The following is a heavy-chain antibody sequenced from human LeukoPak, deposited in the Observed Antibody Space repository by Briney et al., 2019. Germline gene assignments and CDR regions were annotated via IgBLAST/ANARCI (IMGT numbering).Heavy chain of an antibody. J-gene: IGHJ4*02. Sequence: PSQTLSLTCTVSGGSISSGSYYWSWIRQPAGKGLEWIGRIYTSGSTNYNPSLKSRVTISVDTSKNQLSLKLSSVTAADTAVYYCARWRGGGDFWGQGTLVTVSS. CDR1: GGSISSGSYY. CDR2: IYTSGST. V-gene: IGHV4-61*02. D-gene: IGHD3-10*01. CDR3: ARWRGGGDF.